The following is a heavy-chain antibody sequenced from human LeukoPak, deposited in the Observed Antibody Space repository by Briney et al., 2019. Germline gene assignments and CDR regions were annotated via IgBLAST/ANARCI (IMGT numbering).Heavy chain of an antibody. CDR3: AREERNYYDSSGPFDY. D-gene: IGHD3-22*01. CDR1: GGSISSYY. Sequence: PSETLSLTYTVSGGSISSYYWSWIRQPPGKGLEWIGYIYYSGSTNYNPSLKSRVTISVDTSKNQFSLKLSSVTAADTAVYYCAREERNYYDSSGPFDYWGQGTLVTVSS. J-gene: IGHJ4*02. CDR2: IYYSGST. V-gene: IGHV4-59*01.